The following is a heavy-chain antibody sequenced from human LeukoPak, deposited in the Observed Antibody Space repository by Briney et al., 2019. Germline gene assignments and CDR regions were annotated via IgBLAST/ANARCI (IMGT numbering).Heavy chain of an antibody. CDR1: GFTFSSYG. J-gene: IGHJ4*02. CDR2: ISGSGGST. CDR3: ARDPGGVGATTGGGFDY. D-gene: IGHD1-26*01. Sequence: GGSLRLSCAASGFTFSSYGMSWVRQAPGKGLEWVSAISGSGGSTYYADSVKGRFTISRDNAKNSLYLQMNSLRAEDTAVYYCARDPGGVGATTGGGFDYWGQGTLVTVSS. V-gene: IGHV3-23*01.